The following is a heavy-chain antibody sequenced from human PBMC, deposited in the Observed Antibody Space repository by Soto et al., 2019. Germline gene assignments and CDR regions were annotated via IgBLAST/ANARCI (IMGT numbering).Heavy chain of an antibody. D-gene: IGHD4-17*01. CDR1: GGSISSGDYY. CDR3: ARGDLDYGDYCWFDP. V-gene: IGHV4-30-4*01. CDR2: IYYSGST. J-gene: IGHJ5*02. Sequence: PSETLSLTCTVSGGSISSGDYYWSWIRQPPGKGLEWIGYIYYSGSTYYNPSLKSRVTISVDTSKNQFSLKLSSVTAADTAVYYCARGDLDYGDYCWFDPWGQGTLVTVSS.